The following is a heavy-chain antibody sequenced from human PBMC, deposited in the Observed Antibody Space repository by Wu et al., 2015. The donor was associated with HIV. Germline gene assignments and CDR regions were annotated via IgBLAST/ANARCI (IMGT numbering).Heavy chain of an antibody. CDR3: ARDLGDDFAVRGFYWYMDV. D-gene: IGHD2-21*02. Sequence: QVHLEQSGTEVKEPGTSVTLSCKTSGYTFTAHYIHWVRQAPGQGLEWMGWIRPDSGATVYAEKFEDRVTMTRDASISTAYMQLNRLRSDDTAVYFCARDLGDDFAVRGFYWYMDVWGRGTAITVSS. CDR1: GYTFTAHY. V-gene: IGHV1-2*02. CDR2: IRPDSGAT. J-gene: IGHJ6*03.